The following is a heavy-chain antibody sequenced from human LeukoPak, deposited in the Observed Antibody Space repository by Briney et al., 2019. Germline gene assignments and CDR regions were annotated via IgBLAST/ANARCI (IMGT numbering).Heavy chain of an antibody. V-gene: IGHV3-30*02. CDR1: GFTFSSYG. CDR2: IRYDGSNK. D-gene: IGHD5-12*01. CDR3: AKSRLVAPPSWFDL. Sequence: GGSLRLSCAASGFTFSSYGMHWVRQAPGKGLEWVAFIRYDGSNKYYADSVKGRFTISRDNSKNTLYLQMNSLRAEDTAVYYCAKSRLVAPPSWFDLWGQGTLVTVSS. J-gene: IGHJ5*02.